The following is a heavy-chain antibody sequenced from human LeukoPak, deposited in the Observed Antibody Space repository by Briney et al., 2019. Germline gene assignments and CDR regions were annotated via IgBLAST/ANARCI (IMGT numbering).Heavy chain of an antibody. D-gene: IGHD5-18*01. CDR2: ISSSGSTI. CDR1: GFTFSSYE. V-gene: IGHV3-48*03. CDR3: AKDKGYRTYFQH. Sequence: GGSLRLSCAASGFTFSSYEMNWVRQAPGKGLEWVSYISSSGSTIYYADSVKGRFTISRDNSKNTLYLQMNSLRAEDTAVYYCAKDKGYRTYFQHWGQGTLVTVSS. J-gene: IGHJ1*01.